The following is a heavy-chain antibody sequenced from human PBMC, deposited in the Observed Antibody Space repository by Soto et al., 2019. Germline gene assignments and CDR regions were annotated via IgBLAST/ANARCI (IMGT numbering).Heavy chain of an antibody. J-gene: IGHJ6*02. CDR2: IIPIFGTA. D-gene: IGHD3-3*01. Sequence: QVQLVQSGAEVKKPGSSVKVSCKASGGTFSSYAISWVRQAPGQGLEWMGGIIPIFGTANYAQKFQGRVTITADESTSTAYMELSSLRSEDTAVYYCASPYWSFGVVPKPYGMDVWGQGTTVTVSS. CDR1: GGTFSSYA. CDR3: ASPYWSFGVVPKPYGMDV. V-gene: IGHV1-69*12.